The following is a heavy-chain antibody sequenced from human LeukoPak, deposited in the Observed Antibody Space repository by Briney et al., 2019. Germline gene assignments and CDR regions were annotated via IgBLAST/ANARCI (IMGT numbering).Heavy chain of an antibody. Sequence: GGSLRLSCAASGFTFSSYSMNWVRQAPGKGLEWVSYISSSSGTIYYADSVKGRFTISRDNAKNSLYLQMNSLRAEDTAVYYCARDGGATWGQGTLVTVSS. CDR3: ARDGGAT. CDR2: ISSSSGTI. J-gene: IGHJ5*02. CDR1: GFTFSSYS. D-gene: IGHD3-16*01. V-gene: IGHV3-48*01.